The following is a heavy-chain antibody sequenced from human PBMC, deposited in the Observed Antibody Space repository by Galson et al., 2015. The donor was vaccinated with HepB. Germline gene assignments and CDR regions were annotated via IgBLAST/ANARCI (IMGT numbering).Heavy chain of an antibody. D-gene: IGHD1-20*01. J-gene: IGHJ4*02. CDR3: AKDSTHTRITGTDY. CDR2: ISSSSTI. V-gene: IGHV3-48*02. Sequence: SLRLSCAASGFTFSSYSMDWVRQAPGKGLEWVSYISSSSTIYYADSVKGRFTISRDNAKNSLYLQMNSLRDEDTAVYYCAKDSTHTRITGTDYWGQGTLVTVSS. CDR1: GFTFSSYS.